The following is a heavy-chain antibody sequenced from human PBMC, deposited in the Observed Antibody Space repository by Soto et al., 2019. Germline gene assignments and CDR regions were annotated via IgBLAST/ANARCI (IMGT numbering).Heavy chain of an antibody. CDR1: GFTFSSYA. Sequence: GGSLRLSCAASGFTFSSYAMSWVRQAPGKGLEWVSAISGSGGSTYYADSVRGRFTISRDNSKNTLYLQMNSLRAEDTALYYCANAKAPSRFVVYGLDVWGQGTTVTVSS. J-gene: IGHJ6*02. V-gene: IGHV3-23*01. D-gene: IGHD3-3*01. CDR2: ISGSGGST. CDR3: ANAKAPSRFVVYGLDV.